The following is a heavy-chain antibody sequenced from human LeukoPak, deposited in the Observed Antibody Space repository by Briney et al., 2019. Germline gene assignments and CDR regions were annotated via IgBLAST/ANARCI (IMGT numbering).Heavy chain of an antibody. CDR1: GYTFTSYG. D-gene: IGHD3-22*01. CDR3: ARVPYDSSGYYYFDY. Sequence: ASVKVSCKASGYTFTSYGISWVRQAPGQGLEWMGWISAYNGNTNYAQKLQGRVTMTTDTSTSTAYMELRSLRSDDTAVYYCARVPYDSSGYYYFDYWGQGTLVTASS. J-gene: IGHJ4*02. V-gene: IGHV1-18*01. CDR2: ISAYNGNT.